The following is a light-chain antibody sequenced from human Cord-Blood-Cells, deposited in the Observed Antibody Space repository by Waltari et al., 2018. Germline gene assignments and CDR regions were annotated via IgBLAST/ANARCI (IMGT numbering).Light chain of an antibody. V-gene: IGLV1-47*01. Sequence: SVLPQPPSASGTPGQRVSISCSGSSSNLGSNYVYWYQQLPGTAPKLLIYRNNPRPSGVPDRFSGSKSGTSASLAISGLRSEDEADYYCAAWDDSLSGWVFGGGTKLTVL. CDR1: SSNLGSNY. J-gene: IGLJ3*02. CDR2: RNN. CDR3: AAWDDSLSGWV.